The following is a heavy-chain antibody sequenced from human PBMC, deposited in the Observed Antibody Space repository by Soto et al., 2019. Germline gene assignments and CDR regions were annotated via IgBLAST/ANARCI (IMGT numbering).Heavy chain of an antibody. CDR3: ARHAPNNRGRCADS. CDR2: ISSSNSYI. Sequence: PWWSLRLSCAASVLYFRRYNMKWVRQAAGKVLESFASISSSNSYIYYTDSLEARFTISTDNAKNSLYLQMNSLSAEDTAVYYCARHAPNNRGRCADSWGQGTLVTVSS. J-gene: IGHJ4*02. V-gene: IGHV3-21*01. CDR1: VLYFRRYN. D-gene: IGHD1-20*01.